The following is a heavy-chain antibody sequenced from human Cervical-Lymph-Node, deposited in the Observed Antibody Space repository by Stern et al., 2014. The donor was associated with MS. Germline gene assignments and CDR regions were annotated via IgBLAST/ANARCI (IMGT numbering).Heavy chain of an antibody. J-gene: IGHJ6*02. D-gene: IGHD2-15*01. Sequence: VPLVESGAEVKKPGASVTVSCEASGYTFTTYAIHWVRQAPGQRLEWMGWINAANGNTKYSQKFQGRVTITRDTSASTAYMELSSLKSEDTAVYYCARDKPVAVIYYYGMDVWGQGTTVTVSS. V-gene: IGHV1-3*01. CDR2: INAANGNT. CDR1: GYTFTTYA. CDR3: ARDKPVAVIYYYGMDV.